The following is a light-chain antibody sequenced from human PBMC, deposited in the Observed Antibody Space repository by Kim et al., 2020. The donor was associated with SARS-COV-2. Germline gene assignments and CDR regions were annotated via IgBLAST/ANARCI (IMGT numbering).Light chain of an antibody. V-gene: IGKV3-15*01. Sequence: ETVMTQSPATLSVSPGDTAILSCRASQIVYSNLAWYQQKPGQGPTLLINGASTRATGIPARFSGSGSGTEFTLTISSLQSEDFAVYYCHQYNNWPLTFGGGTKVDIK. CDR2: GAS. CDR1: QIVYSN. J-gene: IGKJ4*01. CDR3: HQYNNWPLT.